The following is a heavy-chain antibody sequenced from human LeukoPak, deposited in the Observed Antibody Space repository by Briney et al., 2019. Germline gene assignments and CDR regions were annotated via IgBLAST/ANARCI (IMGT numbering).Heavy chain of an antibody. D-gene: IGHD6-19*01. CDR3: ASLGYSSGWYGRFDP. CDR1: GGPISSYY. CDR2: IYYSGST. J-gene: IGHJ5*02. Sequence: SETLSLTCTVSGGPISSYYWSWIRQPPGKGLEWIGYIYYSGSTNYNPSLKSRVTISVDTSKNQFSLKLSSVTAADTAVYYCASLGYSSGWYGRFDPWGQGTLVTVSS. V-gene: IGHV4-59*01.